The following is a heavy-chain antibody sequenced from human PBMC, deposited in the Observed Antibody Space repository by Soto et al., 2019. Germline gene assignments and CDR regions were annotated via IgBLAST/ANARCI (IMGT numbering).Heavy chain of an antibody. Sequence: SETLSLTCTVSGGSISSSSYYWGWIRQPPGKGLEWIGSIYYSGSTYYNPSLKSRVTISVDTSKNQFSLELSSVTAADTAVYYCSRETYGHYVGYFDPWGQGIQATVS. CDR2: IYYSGST. CDR3: SRETYGHYVGYFDP. V-gene: IGHV4-39*01. CDR1: GGSISSSSYY. D-gene: IGHD3-3*01. J-gene: IGHJ5*02.